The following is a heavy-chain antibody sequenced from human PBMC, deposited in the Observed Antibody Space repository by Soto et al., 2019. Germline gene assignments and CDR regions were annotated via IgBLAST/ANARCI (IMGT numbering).Heavy chain of an antibody. V-gene: IGHV4-59*01. CDR1: GGSISSYY. D-gene: IGHD3-10*01. J-gene: IGHJ4*02. CDR3: ARVQYYGSGSHTALDY. CDR2: IYYSGSA. Sequence: SETLSLTCTVSGGSISSYYWSWIRQPPGKGLEWIGYIYYSGSANYNPSLKSRVTISVDTSKNQFSLKLSSVTAADTAVYYCARVQYYGSGSHTALDYWGQGTLVTV.